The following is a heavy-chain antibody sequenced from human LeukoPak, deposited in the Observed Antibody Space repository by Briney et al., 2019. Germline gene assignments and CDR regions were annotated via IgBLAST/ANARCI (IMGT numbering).Heavy chain of an antibody. D-gene: IGHD2-2*02. CDR1: GYTFTSYD. CDR2: MNPNSGNT. V-gene: IGHV1-8*01. CDR3: ARGIVVVPAAILDPYWFDP. Sequence: ASVKVSCKASGYTFTSYDTNWVRQATGQGLEWMGWMNPNSGNTGYAQKFQGRVTMTRNTSISTAYMELSSLRSEDTAVYYCARGIVVVPAAILDPYWFDPWGQGTLVTVSS. J-gene: IGHJ5*02.